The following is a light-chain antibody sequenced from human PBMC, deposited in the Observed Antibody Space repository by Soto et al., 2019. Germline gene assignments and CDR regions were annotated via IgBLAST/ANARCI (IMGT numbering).Light chain of an antibody. J-gene: IGKJ4*01. CDR2: EVS. Sequence: DVVMTQSPLSLPVTLGQPASISCRSSQSLIYTDGNTYLSWFQQKPVQFPRRPAYEVSNRYSGVPDRFLGNGSGTNLTLKIRRVEAEDVGVCYCMQGTHWPLTCGGETRVEIK. CDR3: MQGTHWPLT. CDR1: QSLIYTDGNTY. V-gene: IGKV2-30*01.